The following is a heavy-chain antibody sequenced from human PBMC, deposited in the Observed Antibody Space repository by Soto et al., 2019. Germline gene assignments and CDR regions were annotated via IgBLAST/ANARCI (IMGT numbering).Heavy chain of an antibody. J-gene: IGHJ4*02. D-gene: IGHD3-3*01. V-gene: IGHV1-46*01. CDR3: ARSIFGVVIIGYFDY. CDR1: GYTFTSYY. CDR2: INPSGGST. Sequence: QVQLVQSGAEVKKPGASVKVSCKASGYTFTSYYMHWVRQAPGQGLEWMGIINPSGGSTSYAQKFQGRVTMTRDTSTSTGYMELSSLRSEDTAVYYCARSIFGVVIIGYFDYWGQGTLVTVSS.